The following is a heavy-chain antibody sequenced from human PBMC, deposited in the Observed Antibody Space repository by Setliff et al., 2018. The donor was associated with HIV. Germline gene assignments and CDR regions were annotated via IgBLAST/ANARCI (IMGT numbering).Heavy chain of an antibody. CDR3: ANRLRGYNKWYYFDY. CDR1: GFTFSNYA. Sequence: QPGGSLRLSCAVSGFTFSNYAMSWVRQAPGKGLEWVANIKQDGSEKYYVDSVKGRFTISRDNSKNTLSLQMNSLGAEDTAVYYCANRLRGYNKWYYFDYWGQGTLVTVSS. CDR2: IKQDGSEK. V-gene: IGHV3-7*03. D-gene: IGHD1-1*01. J-gene: IGHJ4*02.